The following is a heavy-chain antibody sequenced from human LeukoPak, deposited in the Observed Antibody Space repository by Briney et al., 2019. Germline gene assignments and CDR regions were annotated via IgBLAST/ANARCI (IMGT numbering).Heavy chain of an antibody. CDR3: ARRGLRPDYYYMDV. J-gene: IGHJ6*03. D-gene: IGHD3-3*01. V-gene: IGHV3-23*01. CDR1: GFTFSSYA. Sequence: GGSLRLSCAASGFTFSSYAMSWVRQAPGKGLEWVSAISGSGGSTYYADSVKGRFTISRDNSNNTLYLQMNSLRAEDTAVYYCARRGLRPDYYYMDVWGKGTTVTVSS. CDR2: ISGSGGST.